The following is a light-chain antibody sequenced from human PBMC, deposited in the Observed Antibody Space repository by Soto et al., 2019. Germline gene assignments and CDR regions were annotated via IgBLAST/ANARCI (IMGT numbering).Light chain of an antibody. CDR2: DAS. V-gene: IGKV3-20*01. Sequence: EVVLTQSPATLSLSPGKKATISCRASLIVSSYLVWYQQKPGQAPRLLIYDASNWSSGIPVRFSGSGSGTDFTLTISRLEPEDFAVYYCQQYGSSPPWTFGQGTKVDIK. CDR1: LIVSSY. J-gene: IGKJ1*01. CDR3: QQYGSSPPWT.